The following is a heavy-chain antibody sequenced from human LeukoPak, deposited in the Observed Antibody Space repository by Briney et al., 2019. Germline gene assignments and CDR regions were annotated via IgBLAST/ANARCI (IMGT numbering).Heavy chain of an antibody. CDR1: GGSISSYY. CDR2: IYYSGST. J-gene: IGHJ4*02. CDR3: ARGTTVKYYYDSSGYPFHY. D-gene: IGHD3-22*01. Sequence: SETLSLTCTVSGGSISSYYWSWIRQPPGKGLEWIGYIYYSGSTNYNPSLKSRVTISVDTSKNQFSLKLSSVTAADTAVYYCARGTTVKYYYDSSGYPFHYWGQGTLVTVSS. V-gene: IGHV4-59*08.